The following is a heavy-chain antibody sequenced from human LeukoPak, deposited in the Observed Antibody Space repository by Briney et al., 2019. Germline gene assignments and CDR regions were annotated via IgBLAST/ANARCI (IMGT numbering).Heavy chain of an antibody. D-gene: IGHD4-23*01. Sequence: GGSLRLSCAASGFTFSSYAMSWVRQAPGKGLEWVAVISYDGSNKYYADSVKGRFTNSRDNAKNSLYLQMNSLRAGDTAVYYCARELGGNTFDCWGQGTLVTVSS. CDR2: ISYDGSNK. V-gene: IGHV3-30*03. CDR1: GFTFSSYA. J-gene: IGHJ4*02. CDR3: ARELGGNTFDC.